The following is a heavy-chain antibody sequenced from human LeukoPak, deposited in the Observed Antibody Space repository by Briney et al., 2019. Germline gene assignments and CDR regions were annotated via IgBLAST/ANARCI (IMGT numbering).Heavy chain of an antibody. CDR3: ATSPRIVGASDFDY. Sequence: GASVKVSCKASGYTFTGYYMHWVRQAPGQGLEWMGWINPNSGGTNYAQKFQGRVTMARDTSISTAYMELSRLRSDDTAVYYCATSPRIVGASDFDYWGQGTLVTVSS. V-gene: IGHV1-2*02. D-gene: IGHD1-26*01. CDR1: GYTFTGYY. CDR2: INPNSGGT. J-gene: IGHJ4*02.